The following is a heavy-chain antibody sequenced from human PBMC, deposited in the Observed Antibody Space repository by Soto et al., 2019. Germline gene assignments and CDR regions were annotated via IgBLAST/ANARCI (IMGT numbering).Heavy chain of an antibody. V-gene: IGHV4-39*01. CDR3: ARHQGNIVATASFDY. J-gene: IGHJ4*02. CDR2: IYYSGST. D-gene: IGHD5-12*01. CDR1: GGSISSSSYY. Sequence: PSETLSLTCTVSGGSISSSSYYWGWIRQPPGKGLEWIGSIYYSGSTYYNPSLKSRVTISVDTSKNQFSLKLSSVTAADTAVYYCARHQGNIVATASFDYWGQGTLVTVSS.